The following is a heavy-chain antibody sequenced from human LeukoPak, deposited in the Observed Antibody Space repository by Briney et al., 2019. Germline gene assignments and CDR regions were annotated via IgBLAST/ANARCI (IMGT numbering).Heavy chain of an antibody. CDR3: AKGGYDKYYFDN. CDR1: GFTFTNCA. V-gene: IGHV3-23*01. Sequence: GGSLRPSCTASGFTFTNCALSWVRQAPGKGLEWVSTISVGGDSTYYADSVKGRFTISRDNSMNTLYLQMNSLRVEDTAVYYCAKGGYDKYYFDNWGQGTLATVSS. D-gene: IGHD3-22*01. J-gene: IGHJ4*02. CDR2: ISVGGDST.